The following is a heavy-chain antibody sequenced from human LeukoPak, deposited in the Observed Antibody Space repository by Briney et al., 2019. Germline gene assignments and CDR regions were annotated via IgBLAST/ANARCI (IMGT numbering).Heavy chain of an antibody. CDR3: ARLDTMILRAFDI. Sequence: PGESLKISCKGSGYSFTSYWISWVRQMPGKGLEWMGRIDPSDSYTNYSPSFQGHVTISADKSISTAYLQWGSLKASDTAMYYCARLDTMILRAFDIWGQGTMVTVSS. CDR2: IDPSDSYT. V-gene: IGHV5-10-1*01. J-gene: IGHJ3*02. D-gene: IGHD3-22*01. CDR1: GYSFTSYW.